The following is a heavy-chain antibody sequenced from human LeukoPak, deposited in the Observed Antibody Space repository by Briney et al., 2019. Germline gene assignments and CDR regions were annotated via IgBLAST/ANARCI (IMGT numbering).Heavy chain of an antibody. CDR1: GFTVSSNY. J-gene: IGHJ4*02. D-gene: IGHD6-19*01. CDR2: IYSGGST. V-gene: IGHV3-66*02. CDR3: ARGSSGWYPLFDY. Sequence: GGSLRLSCAASGFTVSSNYMSWVRQAPGKGLEWGSVIYSGGSTYYADSVKGRFTISRDHSKNTLYLQMNSLRAEDTAVYYCARGSSGWYPLFDYWGQGTLVTVSS.